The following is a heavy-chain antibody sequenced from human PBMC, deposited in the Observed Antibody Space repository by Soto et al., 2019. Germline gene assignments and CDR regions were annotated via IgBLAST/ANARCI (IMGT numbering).Heavy chain of an antibody. CDR2: IYYSGGT. CDR3: ARDTVVVPAAKNYYYYYMDV. D-gene: IGHD2-2*01. J-gene: IGHJ6*03. V-gene: IGHV4-31*03. CDR1: GGSISSGGYY. Sequence: QVQLQESGPGLVKPSQTLSLTCTVSGGSISSGGYYWSWIRQHPGKGLEWIGYIYYSGGTYYNPSLKSRVTISVDTSKNQFSLKLSSVTAADTAVYYCARDTVVVPAAKNYYYYYMDVWGKGTTVTVSS.